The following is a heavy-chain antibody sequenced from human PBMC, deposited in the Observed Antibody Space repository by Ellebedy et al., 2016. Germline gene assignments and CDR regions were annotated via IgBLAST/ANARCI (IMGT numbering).Heavy chain of an antibody. J-gene: IGHJ4*02. V-gene: IGHV3-30*18. CDR1: GFTFSNFG. D-gene: IGHD2/OR15-2a*01. CDR2: ISYDGSKK. Sequence: GESLKISCAASGFTFSNFGMHWVRQAPGKGLEWVAAISYDGSKKSSADSVKGRFTISRDNSRNTLYLQMNSLRPEDTAVYYCAKRLLYYFDYWGQGTLVTASS. CDR3: AKRLLYYFDY.